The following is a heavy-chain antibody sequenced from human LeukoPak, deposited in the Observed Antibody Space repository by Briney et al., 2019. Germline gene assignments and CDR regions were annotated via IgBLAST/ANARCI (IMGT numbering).Heavy chain of an antibody. J-gene: IGHJ4*02. Sequence: GGSLRLSCAASGFTFSSFAMSWVRQAPGKGLEWVSSISGSGESTYYSDYVKGRFTVSRDNSKNTLNLQLNSLRAEDTAVYYCAKDAIGQYRPYYFDCWGQGTLVTVSS. CDR1: GFTFSSFA. CDR2: ISGSGEST. D-gene: IGHD3-16*02. V-gene: IGHV3-23*01. CDR3: AKDAIGQYRPYYFDC.